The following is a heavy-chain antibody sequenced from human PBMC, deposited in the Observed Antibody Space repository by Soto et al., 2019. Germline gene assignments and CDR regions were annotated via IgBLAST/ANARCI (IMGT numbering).Heavy chain of an antibody. Sequence: QVQLVESGGGVVRPGRSLRLSCVASGITFSAYPMHWVRQAPGKGLEWVAVISYDGNKKYYADSVKGRVTISRDNSKNTLYLQMSSLRAQDTAIYYCARDWASMEPRYYFTHWGQGTLVTVSS. J-gene: IGHJ4*02. CDR2: ISYDGNKK. V-gene: IGHV3-30-3*01. CDR3: ARDWASMEPRYYFTH. CDR1: GITFSAYP. D-gene: IGHD1-1*01.